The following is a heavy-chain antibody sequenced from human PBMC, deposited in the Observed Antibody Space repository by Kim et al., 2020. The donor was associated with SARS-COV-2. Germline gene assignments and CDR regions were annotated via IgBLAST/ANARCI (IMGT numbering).Heavy chain of an antibody. CDR1: GFTFSGSA. CDR3: TSVPGTTLAFWDAFD. V-gene: IGHV3-73*01. J-gene: IGHJ3*02. Sequence: WGRLRLSCAASGFTFSGSAIYWVRQASGKGLEWVGRIRSKANSYATAYAASVKGRFTISRDDSKITAYLQMNNLKTEDTAVYYCTSVPGTTLAFWDAFD. D-gene: IGHD1-1*01. CDR2: IRSKANSYAT.